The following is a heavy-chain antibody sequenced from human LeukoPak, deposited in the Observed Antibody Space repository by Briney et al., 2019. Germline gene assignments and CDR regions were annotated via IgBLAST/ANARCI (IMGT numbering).Heavy chain of an antibody. D-gene: IGHD3-3*01. V-gene: IGHV4-34*01. CDR3: ARISSRITIFGVVFWFDP. Sequence: PSETLSLTCTVSGGSISSYYWSWIRQPPGKGLEWIGEINHSGSTNYNPSLKSRVTISVDTSKNQFSLKLSSVTAADTAVYYCARISSRITIFGVVFWFDPWGQGTLVTVSS. J-gene: IGHJ5*02. CDR1: GGSISSYY. CDR2: INHSGST.